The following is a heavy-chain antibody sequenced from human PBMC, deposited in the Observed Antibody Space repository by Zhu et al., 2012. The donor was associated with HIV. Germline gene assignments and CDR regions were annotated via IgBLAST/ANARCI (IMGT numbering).Heavy chain of an antibody. Sequence: QVQLQQWGAGLLKPSETLSLTCAVYGGSFSGYYWSWIRQPPGKGLEWIGEINHSGSTNYNPSLKSRVTISVDTSKNQFSLKLSSVTAADTAVYYCAQRTMTTVTTGGDYWGQGTLVTVSS. CDR1: GGSFSGYY. CDR3: AQRTMTTVTTGGDY. V-gene: IGHV4-34*01. CDR2: INHSGST. D-gene: IGHD4-17*01. J-gene: IGHJ4*02.